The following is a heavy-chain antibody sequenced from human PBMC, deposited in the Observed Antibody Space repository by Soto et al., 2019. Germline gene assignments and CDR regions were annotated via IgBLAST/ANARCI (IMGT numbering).Heavy chain of an antibody. V-gene: IGHV3-15*07. D-gene: IGHD3-16*02. J-gene: IGHJ6*02. CDR1: GFTFSNAW. Sequence: EVQLVESGGGLVKAGGSLRLSCAASGFTFSNAWMNWVRQAPGKGLEWVGRIKSKTDGGTTDYAAPVKGRFTISRDDSENMLYLQMNSLKTEDTAVYYCTRAYDYVWGSYRRTSYGMDVWGQGTTVTV. CDR2: IKSKTDGGTT. CDR3: TRAYDYVWGSYRRTSYGMDV.